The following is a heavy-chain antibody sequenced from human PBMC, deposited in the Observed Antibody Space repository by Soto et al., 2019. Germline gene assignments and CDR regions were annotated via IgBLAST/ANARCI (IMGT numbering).Heavy chain of an antibody. Sequence: VEMVQSGAEVKKPGASVQVSCKASGYTFTDYFIHWVRQAPGQGLEWMGWINPNSGGTNYAQKFQGRVTMTRDTSITTGYMDLSRLRSDDTATYYCARDTKIPANAIHDGRWGQGTLVTVSS. D-gene: IGHD2-2*01. V-gene: IGHV1-2*02. J-gene: IGHJ4*02. CDR3: ARDTKIPANAIHDGR. CDR2: INPNSGGT. CDR1: GYTFTDYF.